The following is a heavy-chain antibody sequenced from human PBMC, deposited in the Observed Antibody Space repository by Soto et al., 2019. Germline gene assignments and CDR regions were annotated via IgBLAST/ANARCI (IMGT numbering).Heavy chain of an antibody. Sequence: EVQLVESGGGLVKPGGSLRLSCAASGFTFSSYSMNWVRQAPGKGLEWVSSISSSSSYIYYADSVKGRFTISRDNVKNALNLQMNSQRAEETDVYYCASGREVRGDYLGGNDYWGQGTLVTVSS. CDR2: ISSSSSYI. V-gene: IGHV3-21*01. J-gene: IGHJ4*02. D-gene: IGHD4-17*01. CDR3: ASGREVRGDYLGGNDY. CDR1: GFTFSSYS.